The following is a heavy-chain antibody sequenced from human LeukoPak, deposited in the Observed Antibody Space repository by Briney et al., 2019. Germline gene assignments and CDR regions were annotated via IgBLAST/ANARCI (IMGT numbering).Heavy chain of an antibody. CDR3: ARARITMIVVAPDY. CDR2: ISAYNGNT. V-gene: IGHV1-18*01. Sequence: ASVTVSCTASGYTFTSYGISWVRQAPGQGLEWMGWISAYNGNTNYAQKLQGRVTMTTDTSTSTAYMELRSLRSDDTAVYYCARARITMIVVAPDYWGQGTLVTVFS. CDR1: GYTFTSYG. D-gene: IGHD3-22*01. J-gene: IGHJ4*02.